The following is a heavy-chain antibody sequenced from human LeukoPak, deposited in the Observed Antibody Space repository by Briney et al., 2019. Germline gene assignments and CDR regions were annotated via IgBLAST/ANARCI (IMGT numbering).Heavy chain of an antibody. Sequence: GGSLRLSCAASGFTFSRYSMNWVRPAPGKGLEWVSSISSSSSYIYHADSVKGRFTISRDNAKNSLYLQMNSLRAEDTAVYYCASRMAAAGGGLSRTFDYWGQGTLVTVSS. CDR3: ASRMAAAGGGLSRTFDY. CDR1: GFTFSRYS. V-gene: IGHV3-21*01. D-gene: IGHD6-13*01. CDR2: ISSSSSYI. J-gene: IGHJ4*02.